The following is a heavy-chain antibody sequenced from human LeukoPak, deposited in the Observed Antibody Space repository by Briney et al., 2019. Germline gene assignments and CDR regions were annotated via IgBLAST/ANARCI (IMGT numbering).Heavy chain of an antibody. D-gene: IGHD6-6*01. CDR3: ARDLAAYSSSSEY. J-gene: IGHJ4*02. CDR2: ISAYNGNT. Sequence: GASVEVSCKASGYTFTSYGISWVRQAPGRGLEWMGWISAYNGNTNYAQKLQGRVTMTTDTSTSTAYMELRSLRSDDTAAYYCARDLAAYSSSSEYWGQGTLVTVSS. CDR1: GYTFTSYG. V-gene: IGHV1-18*01.